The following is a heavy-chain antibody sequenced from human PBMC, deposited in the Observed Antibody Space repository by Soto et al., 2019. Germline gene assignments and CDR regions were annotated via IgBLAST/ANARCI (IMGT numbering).Heavy chain of an antibody. CDR1: GYTFSSHY. V-gene: IGHV5-51*01. CDR2: IYPGDSDT. J-gene: IGHJ5*02. Sequence: GESLKISCQGSGYTFSSHYIAWVRQMPGKGLEWMGIIYPGDSDTKYSPSFQGQVTISADKSISTAYLQWSSLKASDTAMYYCARRYNWNDGVWFDPWGQGTLVTVSS. D-gene: IGHD1-20*01. CDR3: ARRYNWNDGVWFDP.